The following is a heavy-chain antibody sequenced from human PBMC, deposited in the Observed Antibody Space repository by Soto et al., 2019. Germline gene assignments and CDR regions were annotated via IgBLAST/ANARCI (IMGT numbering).Heavy chain of an antibody. Sequence: QVQLVQSGAEVKRPGASAKVSCETSGYTFIGYYVHWVRQVPGQGLEWMGWINPNNGGTKYAQRFQGRLTMTRDTSINTAYMELSRLTTDDTAVYYCARRRGNYPITEFLQYWGQGTLITVSS. CDR3: ARRRGNYPITEFLQY. CDR1: GYTFIGYY. D-gene: IGHD3-10*01. V-gene: IGHV1-2*02. J-gene: IGHJ1*01. CDR2: INPNNGGT.